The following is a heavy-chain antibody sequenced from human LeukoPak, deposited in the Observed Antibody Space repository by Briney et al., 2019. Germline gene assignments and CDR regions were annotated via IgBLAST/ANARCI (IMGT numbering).Heavy chain of an antibody. D-gene: IGHD4-23*01. CDR2: IWYDGSNK. CDR1: GFTFSSYG. CDR3: ARDGCGGNLGAQDYYYYMDV. V-gene: IGHV3-33*01. Sequence: SGGSLRLSCAASGFTFSSYGMHWVRQAPGKGLEWVAVIWYDGSNKYYADSVKGRFTISRDNSKNTLYLQMNSLRAEDTAVYYCARDGCGGNLGAQDYYYYMDVWGKGTTVTVSS. J-gene: IGHJ6*03.